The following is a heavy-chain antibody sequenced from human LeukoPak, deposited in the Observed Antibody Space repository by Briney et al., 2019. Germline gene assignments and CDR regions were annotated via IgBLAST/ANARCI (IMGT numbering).Heavy chain of an antibody. CDR2: IGSSDSTT. D-gene: IGHD1-1*01. CDR1: GFTFSSYE. Sequence: GGSLRLSCVASGFTFSSYEMNWVRQAPGKGLEWLSYIGSSDSTTHYADSVKGRFTISRDNAKNSLYLQMNSLRPEDTAVYYCARDVSAVGGLERPATLGYWGQGTLVTVSS. CDR3: ARDVSAVGGLERPATLGY. J-gene: IGHJ4*02. V-gene: IGHV3-48*03.